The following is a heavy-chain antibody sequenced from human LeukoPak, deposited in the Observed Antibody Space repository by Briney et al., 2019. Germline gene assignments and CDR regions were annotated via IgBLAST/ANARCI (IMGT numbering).Heavy chain of an antibody. V-gene: IGHV3-48*03. CDR3: PTAVI. CDR1: GFTLSSYE. J-gene: IGHJ3*02. CDR2: VSKSGGTM. Sequence: PGGSVRLSCEASGFTLSSYEMNWLRQAPGKGRDGVSYVSKSGGTMKNADSVKGSFNVSRDNAKPSLYLQMNRLPAEETAVYYYPTAVIRRRGTMVTVSS.